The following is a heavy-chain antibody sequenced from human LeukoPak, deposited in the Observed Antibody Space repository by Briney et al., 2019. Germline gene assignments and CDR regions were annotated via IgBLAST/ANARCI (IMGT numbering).Heavy chain of an antibody. D-gene: IGHD2-21*01. CDR2: ISAYNGNT. CDR3: AKTRRPMVLWYYYYGMDV. Sequence: ASVKVSCKASGYTFTSYGISWVRQAPGQGLEWMGWISAYNGNTNYAQKLQGRVTMTTDTSTSTAYMELRSLRSGDTAVYYCAKTRRPMVLWYYYYGMDVWGQGTTVTVSS. CDR1: GYTFTSYG. J-gene: IGHJ6*02. V-gene: IGHV1-18*01.